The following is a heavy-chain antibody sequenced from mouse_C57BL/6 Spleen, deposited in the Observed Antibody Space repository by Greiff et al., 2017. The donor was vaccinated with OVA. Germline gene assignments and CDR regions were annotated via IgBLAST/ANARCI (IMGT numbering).Heavy chain of an antibody. Sequence: QVHVKQSGTELVKPGASVKLSCKASGYTFTSYWMHWVKQRPGQGLEWIGNINPSNGGTNYNEKFKSKATLTVDKSSSTAYMQLSSLTSEDSAVYYCARELGYYAMDYWGQGTSVTVSS. CDR2: INPSNGGT. CDR1: GYTFTSYW. V-gene: IGHV1-53*01. D-gene: IGHD4-1*01. J-gene: IGHJ4*01. CDR3: ARELGYYAMDY.